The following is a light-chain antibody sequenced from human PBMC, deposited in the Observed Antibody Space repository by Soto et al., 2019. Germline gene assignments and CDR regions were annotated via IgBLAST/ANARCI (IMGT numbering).Light chain of an antibody. CDR2: AAS. V-gene: IGKV1-39*01. Sequence: DIQMTQSPSSLSASVGDRLTITCRASRGIGSYLNWYQQIPGKAPNLLIYAASSLQRGVPSRFSGSGSGTDFTLTISSLQPEDFATYYCQQTYSTLITFGQGTRLEIQ. CDR3: QQTYSTLIT. J-gene: IGKJ5*01. CDR1: RGIGSY.